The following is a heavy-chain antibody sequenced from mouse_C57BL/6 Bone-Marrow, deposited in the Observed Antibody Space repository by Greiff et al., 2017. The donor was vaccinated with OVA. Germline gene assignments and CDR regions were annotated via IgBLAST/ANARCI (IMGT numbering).Heavy chain of an antibody. CDR3: AREENYTVVATDYAMDY. V-gene: IGHV1-69*01. Sequence: QVQLQQPGAELVMPGASVKLSCKASGYTFTSYWMHWVKQRPGQGLEWIGEIDPSDSYTNYNQKFKGKSTLTVDKSSSTAYMQLSSLTSEDSAVYYGAREENYTVVATDYAMDYWGQGTSVTVSS. J-gene: IGHJ4*01. CDR2: IDPSDSYT. D-gene: IGHD1-1*01. CDR1: GYTFTSYW.